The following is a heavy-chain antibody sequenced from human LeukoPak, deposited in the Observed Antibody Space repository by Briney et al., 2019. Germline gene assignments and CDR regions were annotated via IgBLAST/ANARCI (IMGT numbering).Heavy chain of an antibody. V-gene: IGHV1-2*02. Sequence: ASVNVSCKASGYTFTGYYMHWVRQAPGQGLEWMGWINPNSGGTNYAQKFQGRVTMTRDTSISTAYMELSRLRSDDTAVYYCARARLGSCSSTSCYAEVGFDYWGQGTLVTVSS. CDR3: ARARLGSCSSTSCYAEVGFDY. CDR2: INPNSGGT. CDR1: GYTFTGYY. D-gene: IGHD2-2*01. J-gene: IGHJ4*02.